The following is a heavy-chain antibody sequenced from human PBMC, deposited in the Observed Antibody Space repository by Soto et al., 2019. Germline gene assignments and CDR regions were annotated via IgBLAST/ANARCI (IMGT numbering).Heavy chain of an antibody. CDR1: GYTFTSYA. J-gene: IGHJ5*02. CDR3: GRGPGLNWFDP. D-gene: IGHD3-10*01. V-gene: IGHV1-3*01. CDR2: INAGNGNT. Sequence: QVQLVQSGAEVKKPGASVKVSCKASGYTFTSYAMHWVRQAPGQRLEWMGWINAGNGNTKYSQKFQGRVTITRDTSASTAYMELSSRRSEDTAVYYGGRGPGLNWFDPWGQGTLVTVSS.